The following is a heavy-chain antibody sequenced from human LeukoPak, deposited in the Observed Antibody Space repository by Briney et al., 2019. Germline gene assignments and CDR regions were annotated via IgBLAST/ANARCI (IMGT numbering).Heavy chain of an antibody. CDR3: ARGRYSSSLKDY. J-gene: IGHJ4*02. CDR2: IGSDGNKK. CDR1: GFTFSSYA. Sequence: GRSLRLSCAASGFTFSSYAMHWVRQAPGKGLEWVALIGSDGNKKYYEDSVKGRFSISRDNSNNTQYLQMNRLGVEDTAVYYCARGRYSSSLKDYWGQGTLVTVSS. V-gene: IGHV3-33*01. D-gene: IGHD1-26*01.